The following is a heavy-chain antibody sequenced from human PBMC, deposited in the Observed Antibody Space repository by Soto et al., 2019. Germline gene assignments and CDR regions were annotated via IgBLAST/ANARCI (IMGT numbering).Heavy chain of an antibody. CDR1: GGSISSSNW. V-gene: IGHV4-4*02. Sequence: SETLSLTCAVSGGSISSSNWWSWVRQPPGKGLEWIGEIYHSGSTNYNPSLKSRVTISVDKSKNQFSLKLSSVTAADTAVYYCASQGRDYYYYGMDVWGQGTTATVSS. CDR3: ASQGRDYYYYGMDV. CDR2: IYHSGST. J-gene: IGHJ6*02.